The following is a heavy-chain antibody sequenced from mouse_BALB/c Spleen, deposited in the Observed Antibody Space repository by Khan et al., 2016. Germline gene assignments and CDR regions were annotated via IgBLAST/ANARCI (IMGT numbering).Heavy chain of an antibody. Sequence: QVQLKQSGAELMKPGASVKISCKATGYTFSSYWIEWIKQRPGHGLEWIGEILPGSGSDTYNEKFKGKATFTADTSSNTVYMQLSSLTSEDSAVYYCARWLLGAMDYWGQGTSVTVSS. J-gene: IGHJ4*01. V-gene: IGHV1-9*01. CDR3: ARWLLGAMDY. D-gene: IGHD2-3*01. CDR2: ILPGSGSD. CDR1: GYTFSSYW.